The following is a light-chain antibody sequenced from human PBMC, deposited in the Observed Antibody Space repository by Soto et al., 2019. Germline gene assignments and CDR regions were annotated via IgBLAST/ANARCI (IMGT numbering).Light chain of an antibody. CDR2: KIS. J-gene: IGKJ5*01. CDR1: QSLVHSDGNTY. CDR3: QQYYSTPPDT. V-gene: IGKV2-24*01. Sequence: VMTQTPLSSPVTLGQPASISCRSSQSLVHSDGNTYLSWLQQRPGQPPRLLIYKISMRFSGVPDRFSGSGSGTDFTLTISSLQAEDVAVYYCQQYYSTPPDTFGQGTRLEIK.